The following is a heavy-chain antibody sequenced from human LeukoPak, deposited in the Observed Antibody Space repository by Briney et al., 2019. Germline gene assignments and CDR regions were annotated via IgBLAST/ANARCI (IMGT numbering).Heavy chain of an antibody. CDR3: AKEQALYDYVWGSYRPTSRPPDY. CDR1: GFTFSSYA. Sequence: PGGSLRLSCAASGFTFSSYAMSWVRQAPGKGLEWVSAISGSGGSTYYADSVKGRFTISRDNSKNTLYLQMNSLRAEDTAVYYCAKEQALYDYVWGSYRPTSRPPDYWGQGTLVTVSS. D-gene: IGHD3-16*02. V-gene: IGHV3-23*01. CDR2: ISGSGGST. J-gene: IGHJ4*02.